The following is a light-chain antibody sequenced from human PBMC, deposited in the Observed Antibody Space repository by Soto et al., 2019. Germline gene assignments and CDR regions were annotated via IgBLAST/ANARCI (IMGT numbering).Light chain of an antibody. Sequence: ESMLTQSPGTLSLSPGERATLSCRASQSVSTRYLAWYQQKPGQAPRLLIYGASISATGIPDRFSGSGSGADFTLTISRLDPEDFAVYYCHQFGSSPPAFTVGQGTKLEI. V-gene: IGKV3-20*01. J-gene: IGKJ2*01. CDR2: GAS. CDR1: QSVSTRY. CDR3: HQFGSSPPAFT.